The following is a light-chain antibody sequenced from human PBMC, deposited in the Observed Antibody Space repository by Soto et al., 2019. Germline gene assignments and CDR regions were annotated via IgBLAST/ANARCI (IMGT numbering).Light chain of an antibody. V-gene: IGKV1-39*01. Sequence: GDRVPLTCRASQSFTNYLNWYQQKPGKAAKLLIYAASSLQSGIPSRFSGSGSGKDFTLTISSLQPEDFASYYCQQSYSAPYTFGQGTKLEIK. CDR3: QQSYSAPYT. CDR1: QSFTNY. J-gene: IGKJ2*01. CDR2: AAS.